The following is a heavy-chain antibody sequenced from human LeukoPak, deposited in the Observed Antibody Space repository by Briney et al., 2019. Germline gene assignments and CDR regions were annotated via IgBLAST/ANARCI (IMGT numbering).Heavy chain of an antibody. J-gene: IGHJ4*02. D-gene: IGHD1-26*01. CDR1: GFTFDDYA. Sequence: GALRLSCAASGFTFDDYAMHWVRQAPGKGLVWVSRINGDGSFTTYADSVKGRFIISRDNAKNALYLQMNSLRAEDTAVYYCVREGYMTGATEFDYWGQGTLVTVSA. V-gene: IGHV3-74*01. CDR3: VREGYMTGATEFDY. CDR2: INGDGSFT.